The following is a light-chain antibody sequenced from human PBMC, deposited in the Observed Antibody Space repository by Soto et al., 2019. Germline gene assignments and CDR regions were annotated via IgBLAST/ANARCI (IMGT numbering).Light chain of an antibody. J-gene: IGLJ2*01. CDR3: TSYTTISAVI. CDR2: EVS. V-gene: IGLV2-14*01. Sequence: QSALSQPASVSGTPGQSITISSTGTSRDIGRNNYVSWYQQPPGMAPQLLIYEVSDRPSGVSNRFSGSNSGNTASLTISGLQAEDEADYFSTSYTTISAVIFGGGTKVTVL. CDR1: SRDIGRNNY.